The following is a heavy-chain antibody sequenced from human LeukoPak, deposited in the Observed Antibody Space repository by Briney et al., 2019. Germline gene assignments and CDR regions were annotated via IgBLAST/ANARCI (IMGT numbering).Heavy chain of an antibody. V-gene: IGHV3-7*01. D-gene: IGHD4-23*01. CDR3: RSGQYSGP. J-gene: IGHJ4*02. CDR1: GLRFRDYW. CDR2: IKGDGTQR. Sequence: PGADLILSCAASGLRFRDYWMNSVRQAPGEGLEWVAHIKGDGTQRYYVDSVKGRFAISRDNAKNALYLQMSSLRAEDTAVYYCRSGQYSGPWGQGTLVTVSS.